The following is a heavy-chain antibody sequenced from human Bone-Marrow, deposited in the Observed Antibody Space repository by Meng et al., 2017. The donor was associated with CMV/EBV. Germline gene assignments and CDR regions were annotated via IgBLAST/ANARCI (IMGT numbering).Heavy chain of an antibody. CDR1: GFTFSSYS. Sequence: GASLKISCAASGFTFSSYSMNWVRQAPGKGLEWVSSISSSSSYIYYADSVKGRFTISRDNAKNSRYLQMNSLRAEDTAVYYCARVQGQQLVTYYYYGMDVWGQGTTVTVSS. V-gene: IGHV3-21*01. D-gene: IGHD6-13*01. J-gene: IGHJ6*02. CDR3: ARVQGQQLVTYYYYGMDV. CDR2: ISSSSSYI.